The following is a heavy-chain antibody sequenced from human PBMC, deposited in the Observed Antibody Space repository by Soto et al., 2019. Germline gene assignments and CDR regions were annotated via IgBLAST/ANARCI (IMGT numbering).Heavy chain of an antibody. CDR3: AKDEGAGGDAFDI. CDR1: GFTFSSYA. D-gene: IGHD6-13*01. CDR2: ISGSGGST. Sequence: VGSLILSCAASGFTFSSYAMSWVRQAPGKGLEWVSAISGSGGSTYYADSVKGRFTISRDNSKNTLYLQMNSLRAEDTAVYYCAKDEGAGGDAFDIWGQGTMVTVSS. J-gene: IGHJ3*02. V-gene: IGHV3-23*01.